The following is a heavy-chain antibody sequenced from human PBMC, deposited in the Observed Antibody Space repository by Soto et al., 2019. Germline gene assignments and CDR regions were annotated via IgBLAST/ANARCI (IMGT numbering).Heavy chain of an antibody. J-gene: IGHJ5*02. CDR1: GHSIRSNTW. D-gene: IGHD3-10*01. V-gene: IGHV4-28*03. Sequence: SETLSLTCAVSGHSIRSNTWWGWIRQPPGKGLEWIGYIYHSGSTFYNASLKSRVTISVDTSKNQFSLKLRSVTAADTAVYYCARGVVRGVIMTRNWFDPWGQGTLVT. CDR3: ARGVVRGVIMTRNWFDP. CDR2: IYHSGST.